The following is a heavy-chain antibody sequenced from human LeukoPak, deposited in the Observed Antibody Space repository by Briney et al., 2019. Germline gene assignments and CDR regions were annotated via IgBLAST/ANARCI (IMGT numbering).Heavy chain of an antibody. J-gene: IGHJ5*02. D-gene: IGHD3-16*01. Sequence: PGGSLRLSCAASGFTFNTYDMTWFRQAPGKGLQWIGFIRSSGTTQYAASVKGRFTISRDDSKSIAYLQMNSLKTEDTAVYYCTRDRFYVWFDPWGQGTLVTVSS. CDR3: TRDRFYVWFDP. V-gene: IGHV3-49*03. CDR2: IRSSGTT. CDR1: GFTFNTYD.